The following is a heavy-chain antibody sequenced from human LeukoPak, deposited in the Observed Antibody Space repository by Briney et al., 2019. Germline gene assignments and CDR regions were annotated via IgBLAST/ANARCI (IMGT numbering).Heavy chain of an antibody. CDR1: GFTFSNAW. Sequence: GGSLRLSCAASGFTFSNAWMSWVRQAPGKGLEWVGRIKSKTDGGTTDYAAPVKGRFTISRDDSKNTLYLQTNSLKTEDTAVYYCTTWTGSYYYFGSFYFDYWGQGTLVTVSS. J-gene: IGHJ4*02. CDR2: IKSKTDGGTT. D-gene: IGHD1-26*01. CDR3: TTWTGSYYYFGSFYFDY. V-gene: IGHV3-15*01.